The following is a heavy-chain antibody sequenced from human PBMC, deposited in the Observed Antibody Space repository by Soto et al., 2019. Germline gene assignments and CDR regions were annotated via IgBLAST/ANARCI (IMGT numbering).Heavy chain of an antibody. J-gene: IGHJ6*02. CDR3: ASPTLPPAMADYYYYGMDV. CDR2: IIPIFGTA. Sequence: VKVSCNASGEPFISYAIVWVRQSPGQGLEWMGGIIPIFGTANYAQKFQGRVTITADESTSTAYMELSSLRSEDTAVYYCASPTLPPAMADYYYYGMDVWGQRTTVTVSS. CDR1: GEPFISYA. D-gene: IGHD2-2*01. V-gene: IGHV1-69*01.